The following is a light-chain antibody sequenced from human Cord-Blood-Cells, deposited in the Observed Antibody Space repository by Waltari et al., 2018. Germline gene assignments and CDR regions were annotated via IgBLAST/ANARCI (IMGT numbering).Light chain of an antibody. Sequence: EIVLTQSPGTLSLSPGERATLSCRASQSVSSSYLAWYQQKPGQAPRLLIYDASSRATVIPDRFSGSGSGTDFTLTISRLEPEDFAVYYCQQYGSSPPTFDQGTKVEIK. V-gene: IGKV3-20*01. CDR3: QQYGSSPPT. J-gene: IGKJ1*01. CDR1: QSVSSSY. CDR2: DAS.